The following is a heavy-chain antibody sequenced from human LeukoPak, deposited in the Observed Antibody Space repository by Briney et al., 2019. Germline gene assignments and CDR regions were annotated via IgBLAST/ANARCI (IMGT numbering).Heavy chain of an antibody. CDR2: LYHGGGT. D-gene: IGHD3-10*01. J-gene: IGHJ4*02. CDR1: GDSISSGYY. V-gene: IGHV4-38-2*02. Sequence: PSETLTLTCAVSGDSISSGYYWGWIRQPPGREREWFGRLYHGGGTYYNPSLKRRGTISVDTYKTQFSLTLSSVTAADTAVYYCATEGAYGSGTPYLDYWGQGTLVTVSS. CDR3: ATEGAYGSGTPYLDY.